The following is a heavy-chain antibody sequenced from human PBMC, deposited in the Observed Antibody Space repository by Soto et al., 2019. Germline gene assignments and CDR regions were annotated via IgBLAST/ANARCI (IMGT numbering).Heavy chain of an antibody. CDR1: GFGVSNNY. CDR3: ARDDEMGYFDY. CDR2: INSGGNT. V-gene: IGHV3-66*01. D-gene: IGHD3-16*01. Sequence: GGSLRLSCAASGFGVSNNYMSWVRQAPGKGLKWVSAINSGGNTYYADSVKGRFTISRDNSKNTVYLQMNSVVAVDTAVYYCARDDEMGYFDYWGQGTLVTVSS. J-gene: IGHJ4*02.